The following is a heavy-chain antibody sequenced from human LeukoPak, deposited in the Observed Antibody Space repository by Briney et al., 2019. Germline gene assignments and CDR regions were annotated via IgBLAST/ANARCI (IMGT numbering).Heavy chain of an antibody. Sequence: SETLSLTCTVSGGSISTSSYHWGWFRQPPGKALECVGTIYYSGKTYYNPSLNSRVTISIHTSKNEFSLKLSSVTAADRAVYYCARSGPPAGRPDAFDIWGQGTMATVSS. CDR3: ARSGPPAGRPDAFDI. CDR2: IYYSGKT. V-gene: IGHV4-39*07. CDR1: GGSISTSSYH. J-gene: IGHJ3*02. D-gene: IGHD2-2*01.